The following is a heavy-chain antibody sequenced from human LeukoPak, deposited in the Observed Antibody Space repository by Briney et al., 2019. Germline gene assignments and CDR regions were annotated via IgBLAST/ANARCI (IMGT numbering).Heavy chain of an antibody. Sequence: LSLTCTVSGGSISSSHYYWGWIRQPPGKGLEWVSYISSSGSTIYYADSVKGRFTISRDNAKNSLYLQMNSLRAEDTAVYYCARGKVDGYYDILTGYYHDYWGQGTLVTVSS. CDR1: GGSISSSHYY. CDR3: ARGKVDGYYDILTGYYHDY. D-gene: IGHD3-9*01. CDR2: ISSSGSTI. V-gene: IGHV3-11*04. J-gene: IGHJ4*02.